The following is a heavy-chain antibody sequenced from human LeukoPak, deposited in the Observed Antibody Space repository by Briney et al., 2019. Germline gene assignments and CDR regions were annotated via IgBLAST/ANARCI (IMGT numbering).Heavy chain of an antibody. J-gene: IGHJ6*02. D-gene: IGHD2-15*01. V-gene: IGHV3-21*06. Sequence: NTGGSLRLSCAASGFTFTTYSMNWVRQAPGEGLEWVSSIIISGIYIYYADSVKGRFTTSRDNSKNSVFLQMNSLRAEDTAVYYCARDHCSGDSCYSTHYYYYGMDVWGQGTTVTVSS. CDR3: ARDHCSGDSCYSTHYYYYGMDV. CDR1: GFTFTTYS. CDR2: IIISGIYI.